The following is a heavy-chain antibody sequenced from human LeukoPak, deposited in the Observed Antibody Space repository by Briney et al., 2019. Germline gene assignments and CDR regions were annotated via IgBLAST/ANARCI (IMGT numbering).Heavy chain of an antibody. Sequence: GGSLRLSCAASGFTSSSYAMHWVCQAPGKGLEWVAVISYDGSNKYYADSVKGRFTISRDNSKNTLYLQMNSLRAEDTAVYYCARTLADYYDSREFDYWGQGTLVTVSS. V-gene: IGHV3-30-3*01. CDR1: GFTSSSYA. D-gene: IGHD3-22*01. CDR2: ISYDGSNK. J-gene: IGHJ4*02. CDR3: ARTLADYYDSREFDY.